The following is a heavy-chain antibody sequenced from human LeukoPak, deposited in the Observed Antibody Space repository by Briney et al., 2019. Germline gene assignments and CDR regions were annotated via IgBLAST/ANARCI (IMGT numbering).Heavy chain of an antibody. J-gene: IGHJ4*02. CDR1: GFSFSDAW. Sequence: GGSLRLSCAASGFSFSDAWISWVRQAPGKGLEWLGRIKNKIDGGAIDYAAPVKDRFTISRDDSKNTQYLQMNSLKAEDTAVYYCTTLTATTPPMIYWGQGTLVTVSS. D-gene: IGHD1-7*01. V-gene: IGHV3-15*01. CDR2: IKNKIDGGAI. CDR3: TTLTATTPPMIY.